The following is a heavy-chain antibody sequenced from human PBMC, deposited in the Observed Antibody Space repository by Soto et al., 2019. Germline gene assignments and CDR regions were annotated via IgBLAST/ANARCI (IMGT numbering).Heavy chain of an antibody. V-gene: IGHV4-59*01. CDR1: GGSISSSY. CDR3: ARESSSSNCMDV. Sequence: PSETLSLTCTVSGGSISSSYCCWILQHPGKGLEWIGYIYYSGSTNYNPSLKSRVTISVDTSENQFSLKLSSVTAADTAVYYCARESSSSNCMDVWGQGTTVTVSS. CDR2: IYYSGST. J-gene: IGHJ6*02. D-gene: IGHD6-13*01.